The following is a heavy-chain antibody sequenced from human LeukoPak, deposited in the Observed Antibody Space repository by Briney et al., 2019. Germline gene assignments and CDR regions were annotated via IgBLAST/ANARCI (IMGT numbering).Heavy chain of an antibody. D-gene: IGHD1-26*01. CDR2: ISNDGGSQ. V-gene: IGHV3-64*01. J-gene: IGHJ5*02. CDR3: ATFYSWSYYH. Sequence: GGSLRLSCVGSEFTFSSYHVHWVRQSPGKGLEYVSAISNDGGSQYYANSVKGRFTISRDNSKNTVYLQMGSLRAEDMAVYYCATFYSWSYYHWGQGTLVTVSP. CDR1: EFTFSSYH.